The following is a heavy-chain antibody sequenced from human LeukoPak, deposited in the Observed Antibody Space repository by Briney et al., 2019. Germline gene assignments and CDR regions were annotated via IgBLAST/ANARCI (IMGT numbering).Heavy chain of an antibody. D-gene: IGHD1-26*01. CDR2: ISWNSGSI. V-gene: IGHV3-9*01. CDR3: AKDPLQGWWDPYFDY. J-gene: IGHJ4*02. Sequence: PGRSLRLSCAASGFTFDDYAMHWLRQAPGKGLEGVSGISWNSGSIGYADSVKGRFTISRYNAKNSLYLQMNSLRAEDTALYYCAKDPLQGWWDPYFDYWGQGTLVTVSS. CDR1: GFTFDDYA.